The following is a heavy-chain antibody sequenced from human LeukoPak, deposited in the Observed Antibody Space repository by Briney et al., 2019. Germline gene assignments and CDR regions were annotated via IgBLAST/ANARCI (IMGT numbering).Heavy chain of an antibody. Sequence: SETLSLTCAVYGGSFSDYSCNWIRQPPGKGLEWIGEINHFGSTNYNPSLKSRVTISGDRSKKQFSLKVNSVTAADTAVYYCARGYRAHQTFYSYHYFDYWGQGTLVTVSS. CDR1: GGSFSDYS. CDR2: INHFGST. CDR3: ARGYRAHQTFYSYHYFDY. D-gene: IGHD5-18*01. J-gene: IGHJ4*01. V-gene: IGHV4-34*01.